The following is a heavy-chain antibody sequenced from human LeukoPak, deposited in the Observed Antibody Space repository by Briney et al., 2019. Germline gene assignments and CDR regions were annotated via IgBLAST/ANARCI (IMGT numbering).Heavy chain of an antibody. CDR1: GGSFSGYY. D-gene: IGHD2-15*01. Sequence: PSETLSLTCAVYGGSFSGYYWSWIRQPPGKGLEWIGEINHSGSTNYNPSLKSRVTISVDTSKNQFSLKLSSVTAADTAVYYCARSVVVVAATPRHNRFDPWGQGTLVTVSS. J-gene: IGHJ5*02. CDR3: ARSVVVVAATPRHNRFDP. V-gene: IGHV4-34*01. CDR2: INHSGST.